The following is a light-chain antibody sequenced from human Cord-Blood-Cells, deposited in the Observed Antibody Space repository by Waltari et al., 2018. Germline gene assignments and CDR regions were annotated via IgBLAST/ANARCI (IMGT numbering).Light chain of an antibody. J-gene: IGLJ2*01. CDR2: DVS. CDR3: SSYTSSSTL. V-gene: IGLV2-14*01. Sequence: QSALTQPASVSGSPGQSITISCTGTSSDVGGYNYVSWYQQHPGKAPKRMISDVSKRPSGVSNRFCGSKSGNTASLTISGLQAEDEADYYCSSYTSSSTLFGGGTKLTVL. CDR1: SSDVGGYNY.